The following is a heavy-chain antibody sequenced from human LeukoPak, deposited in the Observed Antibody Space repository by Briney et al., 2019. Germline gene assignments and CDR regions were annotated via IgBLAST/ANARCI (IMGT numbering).Heavy chain of an antibody. CDR2: INSDGTT. J-gene: IGHJ4*02. V-gene: IGHV3-74*01. CDR3: ARDGSLPEY. Sequence: GGSLRLSCAASGFTFSSYWMHWVRHAPGKGLVWVSRINSDGTTSYADSVKGRFTISRNNAKNTLYLQMNNLRSEDTACFYCARDGSLPEYCGQGTLVTVSP. CDR1: GFTFSSYW.